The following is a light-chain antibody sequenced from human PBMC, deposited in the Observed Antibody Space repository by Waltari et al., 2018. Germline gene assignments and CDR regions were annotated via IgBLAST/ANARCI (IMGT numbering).Light chain of an antibody. Sequence: DLQMTQSPSSQSASVGDRVTIPCRASQYISDSLAWYQQKPGKAPKLLLSAASRLKSGVPPRFSGSASGTVYTLTISSLQPDDFATYYCQQYYFTPYTFGQGTKLEIK. V-gene: IGKV1-NL1*01. J-gene: IGKJ2*01. CDR3: QQYYFTPYT. CDR2: AAS. CDR1: QYISDS.